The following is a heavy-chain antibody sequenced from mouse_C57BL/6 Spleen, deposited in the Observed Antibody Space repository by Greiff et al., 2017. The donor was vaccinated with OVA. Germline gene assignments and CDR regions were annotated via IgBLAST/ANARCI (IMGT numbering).Heavy chain of an antibody. D-gene: IGHD1-1*01. V-gene: IGHV14-4*01. J-gene: IGHJ2*01. CDR2: IDPENGDT. Sequence: DVKLQESGAELVRPGASVKLSCTASGFNIKDDYMHWVKQRPEQGLEWIGWIDPENGDTEYASKFQGKATITADTSSNTAYLQLSSLTSEDTAVYYCTTTTVVAYYFDYWGQGTTLTVSS. CDR1: GFNIKDDY. CDR3: TTTTVVAYYFDY.